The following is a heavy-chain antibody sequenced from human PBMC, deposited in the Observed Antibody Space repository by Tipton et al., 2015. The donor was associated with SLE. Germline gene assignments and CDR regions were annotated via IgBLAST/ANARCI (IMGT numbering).Heavy chain of an antibody. J-gene: IGHJ3*02. D-gene: IGHD4-17*01. CDR1: GYSINSGYY. CDR2: MYHSGST. CDR3: ATTMTTTASYGAFDM. V-gene: IGHV4-38-2*01. Sequence: TLSLTCAVSGYSINSGYYWGWIRQPPGKGLEWIGSMYHSGSTHYNPSLKSRVTISVDSSKNHFSLRVTSVTAADTAVYYCATTMTTTASYGAFDMWGQGTRVSVSS.